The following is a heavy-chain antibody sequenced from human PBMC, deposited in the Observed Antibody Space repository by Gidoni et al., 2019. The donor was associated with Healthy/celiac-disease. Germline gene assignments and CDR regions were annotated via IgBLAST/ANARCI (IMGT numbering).Heavy chain of an antibody. D-gene: IGHD3-10*01. V-gene: IGHV1-8*01. CDR2: MNPNSGNT. J-gene: IGHJ5*02. Sequence: QVQLVQSGAEVKKPGASVKVSCKASGYTFTSYDINWVRQATGQGLEWMGWMNPNSGNTGYAQKFQGRVTMTRNTSISTAYMELSSLRSEDTAVYYCARGTYYYGSGSYNWFDPWGQGTLVTVSS. CDR1: GYTFTSYD. CDR3: ARGTYYYGSGSYNWFDP.